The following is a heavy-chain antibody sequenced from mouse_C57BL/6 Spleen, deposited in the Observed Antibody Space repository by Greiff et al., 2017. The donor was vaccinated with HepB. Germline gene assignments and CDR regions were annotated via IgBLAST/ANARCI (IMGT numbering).Heavy chain of an antibody. CDR2: IDPSDSYT. CDR3: ARAPEEPPGFAY. Sequence: QVQLQQPGAELVMPGASVKLSCKASGYTFTSYWMHWVKQRPGQGLEWIGEIDPSDSYTNYNQKFKGKSTLTVDKSSSTAYMQLSSLTSEDSAVYYCARAPEEPPGFAYWGQGTLVTVSA. J-gene: IGHJ3*01. CDR1: GYTFTSYW. V-gene: IGHV1-69*01.